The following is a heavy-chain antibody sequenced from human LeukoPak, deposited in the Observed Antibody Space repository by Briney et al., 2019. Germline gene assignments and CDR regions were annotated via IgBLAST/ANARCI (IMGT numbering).Heavy chain of an antibody. J-gene: IGHJ6*02. CDR2: IITIFGTA. CDR1: GGTFSSYA. Sequence: SVKVSCKSSGGTFSSYAISWVRQAPGQGLEWMGGIITIFGTANYAQKFHGRVTITAEESTSTAYMELSSMRSEDTAVYYCARGGGDPGMDVWGQGTTVTVSS. D-gene: IGHD2-21*02. CDR3: ARGGGDPGMDV. V-gene: IGHV1-69*01.